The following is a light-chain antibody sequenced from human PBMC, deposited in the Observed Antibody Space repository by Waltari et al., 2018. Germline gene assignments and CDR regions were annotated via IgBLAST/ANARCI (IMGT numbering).Light chain of an antibody. V-gene: IGLV2-14*01. CDR2: DVS. CDR3: SSYTSSSTWV. Sequence: QSALTQPASVSGSPGQSITISGTGTSINVGGYRYVSWYQQHPGKAPKLRIYDVSKRPSGVSNRFSGSKSGNTASLTISGLQAEDEADYYCSSYTSSSTWVFGGGTKLTVL. CDR1: SINVGGYRY. J-gene: IGLJ3*02.